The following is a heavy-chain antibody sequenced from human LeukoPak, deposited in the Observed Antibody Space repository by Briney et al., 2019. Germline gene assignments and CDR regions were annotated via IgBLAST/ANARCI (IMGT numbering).Heavy chain of an antibody. Sequence: SETLSLTCAVYGGSFSGYYWSWIRQPPGKGLEWIGEINHSGSTNYSPSLKSRVTISVDTSKNQFSLKLSSVTAADTAVYYCAKNGGYGLIDKWGQGTLVTVSS. CDR1: GGSFSGYY. J-gene: IGHJ4*02. V-gene: IGHV4-34*01. CDR3: AKNGGYGLIDK. CDR2: INHSGST. D-gene: IGHD1-26*01.